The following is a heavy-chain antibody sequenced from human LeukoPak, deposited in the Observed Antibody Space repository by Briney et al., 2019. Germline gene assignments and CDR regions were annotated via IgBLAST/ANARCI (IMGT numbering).Heavy chain of an antibody. Sequence: SETLSLTCTVSGGSLSSYYWSWIRQPPGKGLEWIGYIYYSGSTKYNPSLKSRVTISLDTSKNQFSLKLSSVTAADTAVYYCARAPGYSRMGAFDIWGQGTMVTVSS. CDR3: ARAPGYSRMGAFDI. CDR2: IYYSGST. D-gene: IGHD6-13*01. CDR1: GGSLSSYY. V-gene: IGHV4-59*01. J-gene: IGHJ3*02.